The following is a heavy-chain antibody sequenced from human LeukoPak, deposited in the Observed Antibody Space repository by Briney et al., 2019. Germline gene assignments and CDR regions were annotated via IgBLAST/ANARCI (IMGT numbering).Heavy chain of an antibody. CDR2: MNPNSGNT. CDR1: GYTFTSYD. J-gene: IGHJ4*02. CDR3: ARDRGLLWFGESAYYFDY. V-gene: IGHV1-8*01. Sequence: ASVKVSCKASGYTFTSYDINWVRQATGQGLEWMGWMNPNSGNTGYAQKFQGRVTMTRNTSISTAYMELSSLRSEDTAVYYCARDRGLLWFGESAYYFDYWGQGTLVTVSS. D-gene: IGHD3-10*01.